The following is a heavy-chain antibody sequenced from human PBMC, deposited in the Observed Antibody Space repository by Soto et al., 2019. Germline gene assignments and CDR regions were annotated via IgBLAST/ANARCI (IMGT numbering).Heavy chain of an antibody. CDR2: IIPIFGTA. CDR3: FTSVYCSTTTCYYYYGMDV. V-gene: IGHV1-69*01. Sequence: QVQLVQSGAEVKKPGSSVKVSCKASGGTFRSYSINWVRQAPGQGLEWMGGIIPIFGTATYAQKFQGRVTITADDSASTAYMELSSLTSEDTALYYCFTSVYCSTTTCYYYYGMDVWGQGTTVTVSS. J-gene: IGHJ6*02. D-gene: IGHD2-2*01. CDR1: GGTFRSYS.